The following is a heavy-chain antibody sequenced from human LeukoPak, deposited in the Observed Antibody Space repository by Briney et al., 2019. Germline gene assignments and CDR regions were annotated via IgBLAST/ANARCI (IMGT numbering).Heavy chain of an antibody. D-gene: IGHD2-15*01. CDR1: GGSISSYY. CDR2: IYYSGSS. V-gene: IGHV4-59*01. Sequence: SETLSLTCIVSGGSISSYYWSWIRQPPGKGLEWIGYIYYSGSSNYNPSFKSRVTISVDTSKNQFSLKLSSVTAADTAVYYCARASPGFSRIPYYYYYCYMDVWGKGTTVTVSS. J-gene: IGHJ6*03. CDR3: ARASPGFSRIPYYYYYCYMDV.